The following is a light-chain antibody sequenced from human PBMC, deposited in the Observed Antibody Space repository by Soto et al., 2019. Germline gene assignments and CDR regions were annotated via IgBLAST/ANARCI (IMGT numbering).Light chain of an antibody. CDR3: TLSRACPRT. CDR1: QSLMYENGFVY. V-gene: IGKV2-28*01. CDR2: FGS. J-gene: IGKJ4*01. Sequence: DIVLTQSPLYLPVTPGEPASISCRSSQSLMYENGFVYLDWYLQKSRQSPQLLIYFGSNRSSGVPVRFRGRVSSTESTLRISVAEAVHVGVSYCTLSRACPRTFSRWTTVEI.